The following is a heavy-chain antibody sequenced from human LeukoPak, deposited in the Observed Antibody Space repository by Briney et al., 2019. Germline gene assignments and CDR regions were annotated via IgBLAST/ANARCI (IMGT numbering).Heavy chain of an antibody. CDR3: ARDRGGPGRAGYFVD. CDR2: FYSAGSP. CDR1: GFTVSSTY. V-gene: IGHV3-53*01. Sequence: GGSLRLSCAASGFTVSSTYMTWVRQPPGKGLEWVSTFYSAGSPFYADSVKGRFTISRDSSTNTLFLQMNSLRAEGTAVYYCARDRGGPGRAGYFVDWGQGTQVTVSS. D-gene: IGHD5-24*01. J-gene: IGHJ4*02.